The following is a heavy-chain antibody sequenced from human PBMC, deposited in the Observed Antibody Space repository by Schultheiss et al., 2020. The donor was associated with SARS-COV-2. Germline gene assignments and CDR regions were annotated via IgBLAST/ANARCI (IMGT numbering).Heavy chain of an antibody. CDR1: GGSISSSNW. Sequence: GSLRLSCAVSGGSISSSNWWSWVRQPPGKGLEWIGEINHSGSTNYNPSLKSRVTISVDTSKNQFSLKMSSVTAADTAVYYCASQSPKDIVVVRRAFDIWGQGTMVTVSS. V-gene: IGHV4-4*02. J-gene: IGHJ3*02. CDR3: ASQSPKDIVVVRRAFDI. D-gene: IGHD2-2*01. CDR2: INHSGST.